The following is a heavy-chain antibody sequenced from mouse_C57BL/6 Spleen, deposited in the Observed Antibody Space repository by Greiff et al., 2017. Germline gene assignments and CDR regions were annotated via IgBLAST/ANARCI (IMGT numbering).Heavy chain of an antibody. CDR1: GYAFSSSW. Sequence: VQLQQSGPELVKPGASVKISCKASGYAFSSSWMNWVKQRPGKGLEWIGRIYPGDGDTNYNGKFKGKATLTADKSSSTAYMQLSRLTSENSAVYFCARSEYCGSSYGYFDVWGKGTTVTVSS. D-gene: IGHD1-1*01. V-gene: IGHV1-82*01. J-gene: IGHJ1*03. CDR2: IYPGDGDT. CDR3: ARSEYCGSSYGYFDV.